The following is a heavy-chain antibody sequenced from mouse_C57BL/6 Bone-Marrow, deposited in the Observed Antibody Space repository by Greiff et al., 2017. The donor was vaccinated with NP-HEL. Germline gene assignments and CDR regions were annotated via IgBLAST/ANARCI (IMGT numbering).Heavy chain of an antibody. CDR1: GFSFTSYG. J-gene: IGHJ1*03. D-gene: IGHD1-1*01. CDR3: AKIWALRSHV. CDR2: IWSGGST. V-gene: IGHV2-4*01. Sequence: VKLQESGPGLVQPSPSLSITCTVSGFSFTSYGVHWVRQPPGKGLEWLGVIWSGGSTDYNAAFISRLSSGKDNSKSQVFFKMNSLQADDTAIYYCAKIWALRSHVWGTGTTVTVSS.